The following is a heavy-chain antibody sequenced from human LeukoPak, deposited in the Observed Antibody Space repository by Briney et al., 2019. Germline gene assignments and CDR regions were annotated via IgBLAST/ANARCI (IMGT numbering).Heavy chain of an antibody. Sequence: GGSLRLSCAASGFTFSSYAMSWVRQAPGKGLEWVSAISGSGGSTYYADSVKGRFTISRDNSKYTLYLQMNSLRAEDTAVYYCANRPSYCSSTSCSAYWGQGTLVTVSS. D-gene: IGHD2-2*01. J-gene: IGHJ4*02. CDR2: ISGSGGST. CDR1: GFTFSSYA. CDR3: ANRPSYCSSTSCSAY. V-gene: IGHV3-23*01.